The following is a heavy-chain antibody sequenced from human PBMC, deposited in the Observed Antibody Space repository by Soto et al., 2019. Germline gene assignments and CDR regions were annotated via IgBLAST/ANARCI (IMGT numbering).Heavy chain of an antibody. Sequence: QVHLVQSGAEVKKPGSSVNVSCKASGGTFSNYAITWVRQAPGQGLEWVGRIIPIFGTTNVAQKFQGRVTITADESRTTAYMELSGLRSDDTAVYYCAKDGGADGYFGNWLAPWGQGTLVTVSS. D-gene: IGHD5-12*01. V-gene: IGHV1-69*15. CDR2: IIPIFGTT. CDR1: GGTFSNYA. J-gene: IGHJ5*02. CDR3: AKDGGADGYFGNWLAP.